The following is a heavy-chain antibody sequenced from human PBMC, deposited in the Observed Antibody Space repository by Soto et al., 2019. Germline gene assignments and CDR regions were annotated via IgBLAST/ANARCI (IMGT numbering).Heavy chain of an antibody. J-gene: IGHJ5*02. V-gene: IGHV4-39*01. Sequence: SETLSLTCTVSGGSISRSSYSWAWIRQPPGKGLEWIGTLYYSGNTYYNPSLKSRVTISVDTSKNQFSLKLSSVTAADTAVYYCARWSPPMTTVTSDWFDPWGQGTLVTVSS. D-gene: IGHD4-17*01. CDR1: GGSISRSSYS. CDR3: ARWSPPMTTVTSDWFDP. CDR2: LYYSGNT.